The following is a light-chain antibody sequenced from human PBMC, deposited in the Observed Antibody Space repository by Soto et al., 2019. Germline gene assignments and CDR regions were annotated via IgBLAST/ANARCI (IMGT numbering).Light chain of an antibody. Sequence: QSVLTQPPSVSGAPGQRVTISCTGGSSNFGAGYDVHWYQQLPGTAPKLLIHTNTNRPSGVPDRFSGSKSDTSASLAITGLQAEHEADYYCQSYDSSLSSYVLGNGTKVT. CDR1: SSNFGAGYD. CDR2: TNT. V-gene: IGLV1-40*01. CDR3: QSYDSSLSSYV. J-gene: IGLJ1*01.